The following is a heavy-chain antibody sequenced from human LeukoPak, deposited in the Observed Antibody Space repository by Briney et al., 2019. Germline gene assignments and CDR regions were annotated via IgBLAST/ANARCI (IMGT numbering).Heavy chain of an antibody. CDR2: MNPNSGNT. CDR3: ARTKAFYYDYVWGSYLRPYYFDY. V-gene: IGHV1-8*01. CDR1: GYTFTSYD. J-gene: IGHJ4*02. D-gene: IGHD3-16*02. Sequence: ASVKVSCKASGYTFTSYDINWVRQATGQGLEWMGWMNPNSGNTGYAQKFQGRVTMTRNTSISTAYMELSSVTAADTAVYYCARTKAFYYDYVWGSYLRPYYFDYWGQGTLVTVSS.